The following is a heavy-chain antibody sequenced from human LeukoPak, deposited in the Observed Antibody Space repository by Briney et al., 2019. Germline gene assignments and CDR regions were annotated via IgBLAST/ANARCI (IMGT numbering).Heavy chain of an antibody. V-gene: IGHV3-48*01. Sequence: GRSLRLSCAASGFTFSSYGMHWVRQAPGKGLEWVSYISSSSSTIYYADSVKGRFTISRDNAKNSLYLQMNSLRAEDTAVYSCARGYYGSGSYSFDYWGQGTLVTVSS. CDR2: ISSSSSTI. CDR1: GFTFSSYG. J-gene: IGHJ4*02. CDR3: ARGYYGSGSYSFDY. D-gene: IGHD3-10*01.